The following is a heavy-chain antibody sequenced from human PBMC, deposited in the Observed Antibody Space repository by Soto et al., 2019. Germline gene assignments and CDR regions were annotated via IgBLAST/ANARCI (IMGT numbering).Heavy chain of an antibody. CDR3: ARGSAAPRTAFDY. CDR2: INAGNGNT. CDR1: GYTFTSYA. Sequence: ASVKVSCKASGYTFTSYAMHWVRQAPGQRLEWMGWINAGNGNTKYSQKFQGRVTITRDKSASTAYMELSSLRSEDTAVYYCARGSAAPRTAFDYWGQGTLVTVSS. J-gene: IGHJ4*02. D-gene: IGHD4-17*01. V-gene: IGHV1-3*01.